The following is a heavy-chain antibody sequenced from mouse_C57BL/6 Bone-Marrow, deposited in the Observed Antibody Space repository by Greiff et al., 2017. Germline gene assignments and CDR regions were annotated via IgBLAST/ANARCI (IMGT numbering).Heavy chain of an antibody. D-gene: IGHD1-1*01. CDR2: IDPENGDT. V-gene: IGHV14-4*01. J-gene: IGHJ2*01. CDR1: GFNIKDDY. Sequence: EVQLQQSGAELVRPGASVKLSCTASGFNIKDDYMHWVKQRPEQGLEWIGWIDPENGDTEYASKFQGKATITADTSSNTAYLQLSSLTSEDTAVYYCTTESLITTDDWGQGTTLTVSS. CDR3: TTESLITTDD.